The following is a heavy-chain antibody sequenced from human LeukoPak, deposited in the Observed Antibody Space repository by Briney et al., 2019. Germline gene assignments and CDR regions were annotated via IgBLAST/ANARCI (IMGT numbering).Heavy chain of an antibody. CDR3: ARGHRYCSSTSCYIWFDP. V-gene: IGHV4-34*01. Sequence: SETLSLTCAVYGGSFSGYYWSWIRQPPGKGLEWIGEINHSGSTNYNPSLKSRVTISVDTSKNQFSLKLSSVTAADTAVYYCARGHRYCSSTSCYIWFDPWGQGTLVTVSS. CDR1: GGSFSGYY. CDR2: INHSGST. J-gene: IGHJ5*02. D-gene: IGHD2-2*02.